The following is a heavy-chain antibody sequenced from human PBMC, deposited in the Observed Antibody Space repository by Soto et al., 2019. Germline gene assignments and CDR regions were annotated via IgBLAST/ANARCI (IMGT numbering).Heavy chain of an antibody. Sequence: PGGSLRLSCTASGLNFEKCSFNWVRQPPGKGPEWLASISPAYADSVKGRFTISRDNAKRSLYLQMMSLTAEDTAIYYCVRGGGGGLFDPWGQGTMVTVSS. J-gene: IGHJ5*02. CDR2: ISPA. D-gene: IGHD2-15*01. V-gene: IGHV3-21*01. CDR1: GLNFEKCS. CDR3: VRGGGGGLFDP.